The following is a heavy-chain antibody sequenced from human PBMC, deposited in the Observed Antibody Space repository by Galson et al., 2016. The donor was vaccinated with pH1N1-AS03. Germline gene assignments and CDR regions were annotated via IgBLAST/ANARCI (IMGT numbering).Heavy chain of an antibody. V-gene: IGHV3-30*18. CDR1: GFTFRSYG. CDR3: AKWSYRFDSSGYVGYFDL. D-gene: IGHD3-22*01. J-gene: IGHJ2*01. CDR2: ISYDESKK. Sequence: SLRLSCAASGFTFRSYGMHWVRQTPGKGLQWVAVISYDESKKLYADSVRGRFTISRDTSKKTMHLQINSLRVEDTALYYCAKWSYRFDSSGYVGYFDLWGRGTLVTVS.